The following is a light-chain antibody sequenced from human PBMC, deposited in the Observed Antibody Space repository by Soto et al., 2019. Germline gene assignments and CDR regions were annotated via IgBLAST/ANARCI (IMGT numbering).Light chain of an antibody. V-gene: IGLV4-69*01. CDR1: SGHSSYA. CDR3: RTWGTGIQV. CDR2: VNSDGSH. Sequence: QPVLTQSPSASASLGASVKLTCTLSSGHSSYAIAWHQQQAEKGPRYLMKVNSDGSHSKGDGIPDRFSGSSSGAERFLTISSLQSDDEADYYCRTWGTGIQVFGGGTKLTVL. J-gene: IGLJ3*02.